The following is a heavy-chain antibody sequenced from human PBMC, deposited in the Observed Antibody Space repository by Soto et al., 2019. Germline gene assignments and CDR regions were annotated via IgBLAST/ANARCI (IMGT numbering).Heavy chain of an antibody. CDR1: GFTFDDYC. D-gene: IGHD3-9*01. CDR3: ARDYDILTGLRQSYNWFDP. CDR2: INWNGGST. V-gene: IGHV3-20*04. J-gene: IGHJ5*02. Sequence: PGGSLRLSCAASGFTFDDYCMSWVRRAPGKGLEWVSGINWNGGSTGYADSVKGRFTIPRDNAKNSLYLQMNSLRAEDTAVYYCARDYDILTGLRQSYNWFDPWGQGTLVTVSS.